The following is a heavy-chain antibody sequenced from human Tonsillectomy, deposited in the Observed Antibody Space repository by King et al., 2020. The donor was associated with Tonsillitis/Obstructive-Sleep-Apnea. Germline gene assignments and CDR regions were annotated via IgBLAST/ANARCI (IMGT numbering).Heavy chain of an antibody. CDR3: AFGDYYYYYMDV. CDR2: ISGSGGYT. V-gene: IGHV3-23*04. D-gene: IGHD3-10*01. CDR1: GFTFSSYA. Sequence: VQLVESGGGLVQPGGSLRLSCAASGFTFSSYAMSWVRQAPGEGLEWVSAISGSGGYTYYADSVKGRFTISRDHSKNTLYLQMKSLKAEDTAVYYCAFGDYYYYYMDVWGKGATVTVSS. J-gene: IGHJ6*03.